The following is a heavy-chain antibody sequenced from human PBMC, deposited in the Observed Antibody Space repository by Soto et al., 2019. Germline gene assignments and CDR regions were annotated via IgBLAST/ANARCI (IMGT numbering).Heavy chain of an antibody. Sequence: GGSLRLSCAASGFTFSSYSMHWVRQARGKGLEWVASIGTKSDSYYADVVKGCSTISRDKAKNSLSLQMNSMTAEETAVYYCARAEAGWPVDYGLDVWGQGTMVTVSS. V-gene: IGHV3-21*01. CDR2: IGTKSDS. J-gene: IGHJ6*02. CDR1: GFTFSSYS. D-gene: IGHD6-19*01. CDR3: ARAEAGWPVDYGLDV.